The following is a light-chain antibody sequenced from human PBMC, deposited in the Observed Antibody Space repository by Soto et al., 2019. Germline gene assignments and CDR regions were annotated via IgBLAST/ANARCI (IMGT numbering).Light chain of an antibody. CDR3: QHYNNWPPWT. CDR1: QSVSRH. J-gene: IGKJ1*01. Sequence: EIVLTQSPATLSLSPGERATLSCRASQSVSRHLAWYQQKPGQAPRLLIYGASIRATGIPARFSGSGSGTEFTLTISSLQSEDFAVYYCQHYNNWPPWTFGQGTKVDIK. V-gene: IGKV3-15*01. CDR2: GAS.